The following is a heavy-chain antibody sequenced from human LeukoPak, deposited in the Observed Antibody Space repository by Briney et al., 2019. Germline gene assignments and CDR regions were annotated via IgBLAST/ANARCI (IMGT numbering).Heavy chain of an antibody. CDR3: ARGSVDTAMGDWFDP. D-gene: IGHD5-18*01. V-gene: IGHV1-18*01. CDR2: ISAYNGNT. J-gene: IGHJ5*02. Sequence: GASVKVSCKASGYTFTSYGISWVRQAPGQGLEWMGWISAYNGNTNYAQKLQGRVTMTTDTSTSTASMELRSLRSDDTAVYYCARGSVDTAMGDWFDPWGQGTLVTVSS. CDR1: GYTFTSYG.